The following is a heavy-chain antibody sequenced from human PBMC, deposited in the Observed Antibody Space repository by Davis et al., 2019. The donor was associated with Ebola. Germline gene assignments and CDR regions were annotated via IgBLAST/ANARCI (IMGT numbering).Heavy chain of an antibody. CDR1: GGPISSYY. CDR2: IYYSGST. J-gene: IGHJ6*04. V-gene: IGHV4-59*12. D-gene: IGHD3-22*01. Sequence: MPSETLSLTCTVSGGPISSYYWSWIRQPPGKGLEWIGYIYYSGSTNYNPSLKSRVTISVDRSKNQFSLKLSSVTAADTAVYYCARGDSSDGMDVWGKGTTVTVSS. CDR3: ARGDSSDGMDV.